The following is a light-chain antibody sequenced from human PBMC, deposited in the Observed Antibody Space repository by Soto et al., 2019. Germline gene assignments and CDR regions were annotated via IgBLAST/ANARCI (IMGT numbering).Light chain of an antibody. CDR3: QQRSNWPLYT. CDR1: QSVSSY. J-gene: IGKJ2*01. V-gene: IGKV3-11*01. Sequence: DIVLTQSPATLSLSPGERATLSCRASQSVSSYLAWYQQKPGQAPRLLIYDTSNRATGIPARFSGSGSGTEFTLTISSLEPEDFVVYYCQQRSNWPLYTFGQGTKLEIK. CDR2: DTS.